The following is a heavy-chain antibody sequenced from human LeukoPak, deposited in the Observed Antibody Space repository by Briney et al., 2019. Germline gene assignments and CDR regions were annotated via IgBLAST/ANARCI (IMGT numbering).Heavy chain of an antibody. CDR2: VYTSGST. CDR1: GGSISGGY. D-gene: IGHD4-11*01. J-gene: IGHJ4*02. V-gene: IGHV4-4*09. CDR3: AKSYFDYSTYYSYYFNL. Sequence: SETLSLTCTVSGGSISGGYWSWIRQPPGRGLEWIGYVYTSGSTNYNPSLKSRVTISVDTSKSQFALKLSSVTAADTAVYYCAKSYFDYSTYYSYYFNLWGQGTLVAVSS.